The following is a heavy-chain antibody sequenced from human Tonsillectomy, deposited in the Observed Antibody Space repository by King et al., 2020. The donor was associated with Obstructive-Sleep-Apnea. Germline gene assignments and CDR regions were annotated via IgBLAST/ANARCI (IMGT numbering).Heavy chain of an antibody. CDR3: ARLDCSGGSCYWGNFDY. V-gene: IGHV4-34*01. CDR1: GGSFSAYY. CDR2: SNDSGST. Sequence: VQHQQWGAGLLKPSETLYLTCDVYGGSFSAYYWGWIRQHPGKELEWIGESNDSGSTNYNSSHKSRVTISVDTSKNQFSLKLNSVTAADTAVYYCARLDCSGGSCYWGNFDYWGQGTLVTVSS. J-gene: IGHJ4*02. D-gene: IGHD2-15*01.